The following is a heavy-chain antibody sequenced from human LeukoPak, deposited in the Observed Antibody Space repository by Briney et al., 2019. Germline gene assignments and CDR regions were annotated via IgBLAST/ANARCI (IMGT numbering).Heavy chain of an antibody. D-gene: IGHD3-22*01. CDR1: GFTFSSYW. CDR2: IKQDGSAK. J-gene: IGHJ4*02. Sequence: GGSLRLSCAASGFTFSSYWMSWVRQAPGKGLEWVANIKQDGSAKYYVDSVKGRFTISRDNAKNSLYLQMNSLRAEDTAVYYCASQGEYYDRHVDYWGQGTLVTVSS. V-gene: IGHV3-7*01. CDR3: ASQGEYYDRHVDY.